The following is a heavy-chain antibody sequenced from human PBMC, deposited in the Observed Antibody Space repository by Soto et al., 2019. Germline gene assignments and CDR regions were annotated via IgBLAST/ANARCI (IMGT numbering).Heavy chain of an antibody. V-gene: IGHV3-74*01. D-gene: IGHD5-12*01. CDR3: ARGGFRQWLLDY. CDR2: INFDGTTT. Sequence: GGSLRLSCAASGFTFNSYWIDWVRQAPGKGLVWVSRINFDGTTTNYADSVKGRFTISRDNAKNTLYLQMNSLRDEDTAVYYCARGGFRQWLLDYWGQGSLVTVS. J-gene: IGHJ4*02. CDR1: GFTFNSYW.